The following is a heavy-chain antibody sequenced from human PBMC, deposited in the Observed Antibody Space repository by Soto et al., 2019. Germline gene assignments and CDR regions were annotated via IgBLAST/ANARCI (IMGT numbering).Heavy chain of an antibody. Sequence: QVQLVQSGAEVKKPGASVKVSCKASGYTFTSYGISWVRQAPGQGLEWMGWISAYNGNTNYAQKLQGRVTMTTDTSTSTACMELRSLRSDDTAVYYCARDHSETIFGVVTPPYYYGMDVWGQGTTVTVSS. V-gene: IGHV1-18*01. CDR2: ISAYNGNT. CDR1: GYTFTSYG. J-gene: IGHJ6*02. CDR3: ARDHSETIFGVVTPPYYYGMDV. D-gene: IGHD3-3*01.